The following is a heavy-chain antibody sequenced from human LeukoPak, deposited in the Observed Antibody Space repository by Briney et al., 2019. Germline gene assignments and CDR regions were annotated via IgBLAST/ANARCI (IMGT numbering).Heavy chain of an antibody. D-gene: IGHD6-13*01. CDR1: GFTFSSYA. Sequence: GGSLRLSCAASGFTFSSYAMSWVRQAPGKGLEWVSAISGSGGSTYYADSVKGRFTISRDNSKNTLYLQMNSLRAEDTAVYYCAKGDSEYSSSWRHYYYYYMDVWGKGTTVTVSS. J-gene: IGHJ6*03. CDR2: ISGSGGST. CDR3: AKGDSEYSSSWRHYYYYYMDV. V-gene: IGHV3-23*01.